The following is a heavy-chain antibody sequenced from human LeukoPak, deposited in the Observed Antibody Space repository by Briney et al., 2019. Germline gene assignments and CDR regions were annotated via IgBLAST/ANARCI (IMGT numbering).Heavy chain of an antibody. CDR3: ARTIYDISGYSF. V-gene: IGHV1-2*02. Sequence: ASVKVSCKASGYTFTDSYIHWVRQAPGQGLEWMGWINAYSGDTNYAPKFQGRVTMTRDTSTSTAYMELSSLRSEDTAVYYCARTIYDISGYSFWGQGTLVTVSS. J-gene: IGHJ4*02. CDR2: INAYSGDT. CDR1: GYTFTDSY. D-gene: IGHD3-22*01.